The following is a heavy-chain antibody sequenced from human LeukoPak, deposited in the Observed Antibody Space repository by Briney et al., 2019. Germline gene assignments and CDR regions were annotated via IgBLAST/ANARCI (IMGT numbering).Heavy chain of an antibody. J-gene: IGHJ6*03. V-gene: IGHV3-21*01. CDR1: GFTFSSYS. CDR2: ISGSNSYI. CDR3: ARGIMTPYYMDV. D-gene: IGHD3-16*01. Sequence: PGGSLRLSCAASGFTFSSYSMNWVRQAPGKGLEWVSSISGSNSYIYYADSVKGRFTISRDNAKNSLYLQMNSLRAEDTAVYYCARGIMTPYYMDVWGKGTTVTVSS.